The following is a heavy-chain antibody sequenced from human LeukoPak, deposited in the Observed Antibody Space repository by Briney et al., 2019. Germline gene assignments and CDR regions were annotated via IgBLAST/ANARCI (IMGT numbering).Heavy chain of an antibody. D-gene: IGHD4-23*01. CDR1: GYTFTGYY. CDR3: ARDGQHGGNDAFDI. Sequence: ASVKVSCKASGYTFTGYYMHWVRQAAGQGLEWMGWINPDNGATRYAQKFQGRVTMTRDTSISTAYMELSRLRSDDTAVYYCARDGQHGGNDAFDIWGQGTMVTVSS. CDR2: INPDNGAT. J-gene: IGHJ3*02. V-gene: IGHV1-2*02.